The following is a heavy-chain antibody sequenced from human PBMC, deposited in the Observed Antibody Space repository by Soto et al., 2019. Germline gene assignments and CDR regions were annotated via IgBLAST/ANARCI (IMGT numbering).Heavy chain of an antibody. CDR3: AKDTTAMAFSYYGMDV. D-gene: IGHD5-18*01. V-gene: IGHV3-43*01. Sequence: GGSLRLSCAASGFTFDDYTMHWVRQAPGKGLEWVSLISWDGGSTYYADSVKGRFTISRDNSKNSLYLQMNSLRTEDTALYYCAKDTTAMAFSYYGMDVWGQGTTVTVSS. CDR1: GFTFDDYT. J-gene: IGHJ6*02. CDR2: ISWDGGST.